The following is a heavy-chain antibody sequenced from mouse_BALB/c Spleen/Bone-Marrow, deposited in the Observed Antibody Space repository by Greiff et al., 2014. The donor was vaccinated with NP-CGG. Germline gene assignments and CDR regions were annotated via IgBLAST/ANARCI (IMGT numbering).Heavy chain of an antibody. CDR3: VRKYGKGGDY. J-gene: IGHJ2*01. V-gene: IGHV1-61*01. CDR1: GYTFTGYW. CDR2: IDPSDSET. D-gene: IGHD2-10*02. Sequence: QVQLQQSGAELVRPGASVKLSCKASGYTFTGYWMNWAKQRPGQGLEWIGMIDPSDSETHYNEMFKDKATLTVDKSSSTVYMQFSGLTSEDSAVYYCVRKYGKGGDYWGQGTTLTVSS.